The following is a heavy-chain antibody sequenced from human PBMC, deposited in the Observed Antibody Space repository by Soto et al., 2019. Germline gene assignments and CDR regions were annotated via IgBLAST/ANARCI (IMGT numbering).Heavy chain of an antibody. Sequence: QVQLVQSGAEVKKPGASVKVSCKASGYTFTTYYMHWVRQAPGQGLEWMGIINPNGGSTSHAQKFRGRVTMTRDTSTSTVYMELSSLRFEDTAVYSCARGPTYYYDSSGYHAKSPMDVWGQGTTVTVSS. CDR1: GYTFTTYY. V-gene: IGHV1-46*01. D-gene: IGHD3-22*01. CDR3: ARGPTYYYDSSGYHAKSPMDV. J-gene: IGHJ6*02. CDR2: INPNGGST.